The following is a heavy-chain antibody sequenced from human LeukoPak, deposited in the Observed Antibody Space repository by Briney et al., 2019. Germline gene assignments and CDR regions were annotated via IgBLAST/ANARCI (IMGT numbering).Heavy chain of an antibody. CDR2: IYYSGST. J-gene: IGHJ4*02. CDR3: ASRFHYDFWSGYYTGR. CDR1: GGSISSSSYY. V-gene: IGHV4-39*01. Sequence: MTSETLSLTCTVSGGSISSSSYYWGWIRQPPGKGLEWIGSIYYSGSTYYNPSLKSRVTISVDTSKNQFSLKLSSVTAADTAVYYCASRFHYDFWSGYYTGRWGQGTLVTVSA. D-gene: IGHD3-3*01.